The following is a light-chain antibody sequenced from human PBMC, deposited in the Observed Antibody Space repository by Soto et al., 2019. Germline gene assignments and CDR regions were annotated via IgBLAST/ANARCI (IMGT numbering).Light chain of an antibody. V-gene: IGKV1-33*01. J-gene: IGKJ2*01. CDR1: RDISVY. Sequence: DIQMTQSPSSLSASVGDRVTITCQASRDISVYLNWYQQKPGKPPKLLVFDASNLQTGVPSRFSGSGSGTHFTFTISSLQPEDIATYYWQQYDNLPPYTFGQGTRLEIK. CDR3: QQYDNLPPYT. CDR2: DAS.